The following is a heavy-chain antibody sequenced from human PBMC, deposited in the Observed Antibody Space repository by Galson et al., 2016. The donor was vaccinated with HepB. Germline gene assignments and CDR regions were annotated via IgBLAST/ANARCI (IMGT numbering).Heavy chain of an antibody. CDR2: INPSDGST. V-gene: IGHV1-46*01. J-gene: IGHJ6*02. Sequence: SVKVSCKASGYTFTSYYIHWVRQAPGQGLEWMGIINPSDGSTSYAQKFQGRVTMARDTSTSTVYMDLSSLRYEDTAVYYCAREKNGDYYGMDVWGQGTTVTVSS. D-gene: IGHD4-17*01. CDR1: GYTFTSYY. CDR3: AREKNGDYYGMDV.